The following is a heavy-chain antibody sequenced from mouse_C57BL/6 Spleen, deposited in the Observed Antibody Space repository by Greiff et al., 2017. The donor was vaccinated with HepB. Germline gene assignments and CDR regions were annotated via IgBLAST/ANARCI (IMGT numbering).Heavy chain of an antibody. V-gene: IGHV5-6*01. CDR1: GFTFSSYG. J-gene: IGHJ4*01. Sequence: EVKLQESGGDLVKPGGSLKLSCAASGFTFSSYGMSWVRQTPDKRLEWVATISSGGSYTYYPDSVKGRFTISRDNAKNTLYLQMSSLKSEDTAMYYCARHNPSSGYVDAMDYWGQGTSVTVSS. D-gene: IGHD3-2*02. CDR2: ISSGGSYT. CDR3: ARHNPSSGYVDAMDY.